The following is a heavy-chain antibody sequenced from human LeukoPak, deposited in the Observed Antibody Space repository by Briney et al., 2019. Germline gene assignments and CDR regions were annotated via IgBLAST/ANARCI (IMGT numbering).Heavy chain of an antibody. V-gene: IGHV1-69*04. CDR3: ATLTTMITFGGVIVIPGLYYFDY. Sequence: SVNVSCTASGGTFSNYAISWVRQTPGQGLEWMARIITILGLSNYAQKFQGRVTMTEDPSTNTAYMELSSLRSEDTAVYYCATLTTMITFGGVIVIPGLYYFDYWGQGTLVTVSS. CDR2: IITILGLS. J-gene: IGHJ4*02. D-gene: IGHD3-16*02. CDR1: GGTFSNYA.